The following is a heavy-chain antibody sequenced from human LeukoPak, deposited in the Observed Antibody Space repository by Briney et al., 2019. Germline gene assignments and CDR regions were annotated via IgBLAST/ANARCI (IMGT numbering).Heavy chain of an antibody. Sequence: PSETLSLTCTVSGGSISSGSYYWSWIRQPAGKGLEWIGRIYTSGSTNYNPSLKSRVTISVDTSKNQFSLKLSSVTAADTAVYYCAREDVVRGVIDRYFDYWGQGTLVTVSS. CDR3: AREDVVRGVIDRYFDY. J-gene: IGHJ4*02. CDR2: IYTSGST. V-gene: IGHV4-61*02. D-gene: IGHD3-10*01. CDR1: GGSISSGSYY.